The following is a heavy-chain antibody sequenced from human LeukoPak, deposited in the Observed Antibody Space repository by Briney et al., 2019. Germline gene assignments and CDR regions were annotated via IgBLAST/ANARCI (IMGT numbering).Heavy chain of an antibody. J-gene: IGHJ4*02. D-gene: IGHD2-15*01. Sequence: PGGSLRLSCAAPGFTFSSYAMHWVRQAPGKGLEWVAVISYDGSNKYYADSVKGRFTISRDNSKNTLYLQMNSLRAEDTAVYYCATGSDYYFDYWGQGTLVTVSS. CDR2: ISYDGSNK. V-gene: IGHV3-30-3*01. CDR1: GFTFSSYA. CDR3: ATGSDYYFDY.